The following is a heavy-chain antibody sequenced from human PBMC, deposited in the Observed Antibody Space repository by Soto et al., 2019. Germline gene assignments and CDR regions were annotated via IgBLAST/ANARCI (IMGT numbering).Heavy chain of an antibody. Sequence: SETLSLTCTVSGGSISSGDYYWSWIRQPPGKGLEWIGYIYYSGSTYYNPSLESRVTISVDTSKNQFSLKLSSVTAADTAVYYCARDGTNYGDYVIDYWGQGALVTVSS. CDR3: ARDGTNYGDYVIDY. D-gene: IGHD4-17*01. CDR2: IYYSGST. J-gene: IGHJ4*02. CDR1: GGSISSGDYY. V-gene: IGHV4-30-4*01.